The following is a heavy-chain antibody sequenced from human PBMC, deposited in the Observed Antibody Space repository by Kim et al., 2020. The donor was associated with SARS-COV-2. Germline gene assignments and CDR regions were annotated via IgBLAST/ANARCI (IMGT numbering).Heavy chain of an antibody. D-gene: IGHD3-22*01. CDR1: GFTFSSYA. CDR2: ISGSGGST. J-gene: IGHJ4*02. CDR3: ALNPGGYSNVNLEFVY. V-gene: IGHV3-23*01. Sequence: GGSLRLSCAASGFTFSSYAMSWVRQAPGKGLEWVSAISGSGGSTYYADSVKGRFTISRDNSKNTLYLQMNSLSAEDTAVYYCALNPGGYSNVNLEFVYWGQGTLVAVSS.